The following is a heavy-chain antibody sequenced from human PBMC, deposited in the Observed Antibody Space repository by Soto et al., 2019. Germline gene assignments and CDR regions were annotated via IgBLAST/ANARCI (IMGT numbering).Heavy chain of an antibody. Sequence: PXETLSLTCTVSGASISTYYWSWIRQPAGKGLEWIGRFYTNGSTNYNPSLKSRVTMSVDTSKNQFSLKLSSVTAADTAIYYCARERVVARGRPGTDVWGQGTRVTVSS. J-gene: IGHJ6*02. CDR3: ARERVVARGRPGTDV. D-gene: IGHD2-2*01. V-gene: IGHV4-4*07. CDR2: FYTNGST. CDR1: GASISTYY.